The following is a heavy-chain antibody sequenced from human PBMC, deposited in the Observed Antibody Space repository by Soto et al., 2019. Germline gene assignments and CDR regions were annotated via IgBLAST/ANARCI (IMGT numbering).Heavy chain of an antibody. J-gene: IGHJ3*02. CDR1: GGSISSYY. D-gene: IGHD2-2*01. V-gene: IGHV4-59*01. CDR2: IYYSGST. Sequence: PSETLSLTCTVSGGSISSYYWSWIRQPPGKGLEWIGYIYYSGSTNYNPSLKSRVTISVDTSKNLFSLKLSSVTAADTAVYYCARGNIVVVPAAPLDAFDIWGQGTMVTVSS. CDR3: ARGNIVVVPAAPLDAFDI.